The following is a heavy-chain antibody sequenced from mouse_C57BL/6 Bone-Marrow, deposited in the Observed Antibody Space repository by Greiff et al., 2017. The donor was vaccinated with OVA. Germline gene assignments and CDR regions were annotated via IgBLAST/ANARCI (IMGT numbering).Heavy chain of an antibody. V-gene: IGHV1-55*01. CDR1: GYTFTSYW. Sequence: QVQLQQSGAELVQPGASVKMSCKASGYTFTSYWITWVKQRPGQGLEWIGDIYPGSGSANYNEKFTSKATLTVDTSSSTAYMQLSSLTSEDSAVYYCARVVWYHYAMDYWGQGTSVTVSS. CDR3: ARVVWYHYAMDY. J-gene: IGHJ4*01. D-gene: IGHD2-10*02. CDR2: IYPGSGSA.